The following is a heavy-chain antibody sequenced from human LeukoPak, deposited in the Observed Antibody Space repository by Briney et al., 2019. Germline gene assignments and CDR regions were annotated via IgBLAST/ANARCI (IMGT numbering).Heavy chain of an antibody. CDR3: ARVWSGYYREFDY. V-gene: IGHV4-38-2*02. D-gene: IGHD3-3*01. CDR1: GYSIGSGYY. CDR2: IYHSGST. J-gene: IGHJ4*02. Sequence: SETLSLTCTVSGYSIGSGYYWGWIRQPPGKGLEWIGSIYHSGSTYYNPSLKSRVTISVDTSKNQFSLKLSSVTAADTAVYYCARVWSGYYREFDYWGQGTLVTVSS.